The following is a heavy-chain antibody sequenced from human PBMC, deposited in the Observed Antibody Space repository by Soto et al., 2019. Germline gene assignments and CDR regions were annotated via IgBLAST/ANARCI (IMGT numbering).Heavy chain of an antibody. CDR1: GGSISSYY. D-gene: IGHD2-15*01. J-gene: IGHJ4*02. CDR2: IYYSGST. CDR3: AREQYCSGGSCLVN. V-gene: IGHV4-59*01. Sequence: SETLYLTYTVSGGSISSYYWSWIRQPPGKGLEWIGYIYYSGSTNYNPSLKSRVTISVDTSKNQFSLKLSSVTAADTAVYYCAREQYCSGGSCLVNWGQGTLVTVSS.